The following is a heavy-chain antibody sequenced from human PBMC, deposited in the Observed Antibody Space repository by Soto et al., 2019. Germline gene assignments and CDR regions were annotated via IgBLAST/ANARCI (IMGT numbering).Heavy chain of an antibody. CDR1: GGSISSGDYY. J-gene: IGHJ4*02. CDR3: ARASPYYDSSGYYSDFDY. CDR2: IYYSGST. V-gene: IGHV4-30-4*01. D-gene: IGHD3-22*01. Sequence: SETLSLTCTVSGGSISSGDYYWSWIRQPPGKGLEWIGYIYYSGSTYYNPSLKSRVTISVDTSKNQFSLKLSSVTAADTAVYYCARASPYYDSSGYYSDFDYWGQGTLVTVSS.